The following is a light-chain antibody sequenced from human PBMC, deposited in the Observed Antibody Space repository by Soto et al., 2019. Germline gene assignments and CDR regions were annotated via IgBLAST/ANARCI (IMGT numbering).Light chain of an antibody. Sequence: QSVLTQPPSVSGAQGQRVTISCTGSSSNIGAGYDVHWYQQLPGTAPKLLIYGNSNRPSGVPDRFSDSKSGTSASLAITGLQAEDEADYYCQSYDSSLSGVVFGGGTKLTVL. CDR2: GNS. V-gene: IGLV1-40*01. CDR1: SSNIGAGYD. J-gene: IGLJ2*01. CDR3: QSYDSSLSGVV.